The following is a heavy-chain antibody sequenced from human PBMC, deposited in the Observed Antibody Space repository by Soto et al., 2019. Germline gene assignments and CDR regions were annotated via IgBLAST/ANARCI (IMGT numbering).Heavy chain of an antibody. D-gene: IGHD2-15*01. V-gene: IGHV1-69*18. CDR2: IIPIFGTA. Sequence: QVQLVQSGAEVKKPGSSVKVSCKASGGTFISYAISWVRQAPGQGLEWMGRIIPIFGTANYAQKFQGRVTITADEATSTAYMELSSLRSEDTAVYYCARETSDCSGGSCYYYYYGMDVWGQGTTVTVSS. CDR1: GGTFISYA. CDR3: ARETSDCSGGSCYYYYYGMDV. J-gene: IGHJ6*02.